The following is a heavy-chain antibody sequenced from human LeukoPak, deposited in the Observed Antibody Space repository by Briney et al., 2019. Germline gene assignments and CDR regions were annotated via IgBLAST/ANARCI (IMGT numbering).Heavy chain of an antibody. V-gene: IGHV3-33*01. Sequence: GRSLRLSCAASGFIFSTYGMHWVRQAPGKGLEWVAFIWYDGSKTYYADSVKGRFTISRDNPKNTLYLQVNSLRAEDRAVYYCARQAYSSGYYFPLDYWGQGTLVTVSS. J-gene: IGHJ4*02. CDR3: ARQAYSSGYYFPLDY. CDR2: IWYDGSKT. CDR1: GFIFSTYG. D-gene: IGHD3-22*01.